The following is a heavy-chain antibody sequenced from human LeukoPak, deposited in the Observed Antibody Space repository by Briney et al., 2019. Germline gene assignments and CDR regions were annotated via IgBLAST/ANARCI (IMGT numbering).Heavy chain of an antibody. J-gene: IGHJ3*01. Sequence: PGGSLRLSCAASGFTFSSNSMNWGRQAPGKGLEWVSSISSSSSYIYYADSVKGRFTISRDNAKNSLYLQMNSLRAEDTAVYYWARHRTGYLDAFDVWGQGTMVTVSS. V-gene: IGHV3-21*01. CDR3: ARHRTGYLDAFDV. D-gene: IGHD2-15*01. CDR1: GFTFSSNS. CDR2: ISSSSSYI.